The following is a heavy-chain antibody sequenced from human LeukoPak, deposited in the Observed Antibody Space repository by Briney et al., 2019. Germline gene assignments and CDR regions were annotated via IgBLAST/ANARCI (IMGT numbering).Heavy chain of an antibody. V-gene: IGHV4-34*01. Sequence: SETLSLTCALYGGSFRVYYLIWILQPPGKGLEWIGEINHSGRTNYNPSLKSRVTISLDKSKNQFSLKLSSVAAADTAVYFCARDGGSNNYWFDPWGQGTLVIVSS. CDR1: GGSFRVYY. CDR2: INHSGRT. J-gene: IGHJ5*02. D-gene: IGHD4-23*01. CDR3: ARDGGSNNYWFDP.